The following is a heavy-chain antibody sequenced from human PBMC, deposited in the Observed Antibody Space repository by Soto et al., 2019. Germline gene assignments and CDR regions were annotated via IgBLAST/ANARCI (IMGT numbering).Heavy chain of an antibody. D-gene: IGHD3-22*01. CDR1: GGTFSSYA. V-gene: IGHV1-69*01. Sequence: QVQLVQSGAEVKKPGSSVKVSCKASGGTFSSYAISWVRQAPGQGLEWMGGIIPIFGTANYAQKFQGRVTITADESTSTAYMELSSLRSEDTAVYYCASSYDSSGYYYPTYYFDYWGQGTPVTVSS. CDR3: ASSYDSSGYYYPTYYFDY. CDR2: IIPIFGTA. J-gene: IGHJ4*02.